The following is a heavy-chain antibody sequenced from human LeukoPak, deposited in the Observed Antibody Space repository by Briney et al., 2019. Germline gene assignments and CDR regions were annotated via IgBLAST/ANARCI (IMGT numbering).Heavy chain of an antibody. J-gene: IGHJ4*02. D-gene: IGHD1-14*01. Sequence: GGSLRLSCTASGFTFGDYAMSWFRQAPGKGLEWVAVISYDGSNKYYADSVKGRFTISRDNAKNSLYLQMNSLRDEDTALYYCAKDITGGRSSPYFDSWGQGTLVTVSS. CDR3: AKDITGGRSSPYFDS. CDR1: GFTFGDYA. CDR2: ISYDGSNK. V-gene: IGHV3-30*04.